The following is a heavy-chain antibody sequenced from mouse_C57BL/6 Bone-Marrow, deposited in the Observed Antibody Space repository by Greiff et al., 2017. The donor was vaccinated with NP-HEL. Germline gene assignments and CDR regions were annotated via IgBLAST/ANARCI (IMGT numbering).Heavy chain of an antibody. CDR2: ISYSGST. V-gene: IGHV3-8*01. J-gene: IGHJ4*01. Sequence: EVKLQESGPGLAKPSQTLSLTCSVTGYSITSDYWNCIRKFPGNKLEYMGYISYSGSTYYTHSLKSRISLTRDTSKNQYYLQLNSVTTEDTATYYCARGGYYGSSYNYAMDYWGQGTSVTVSS. CDR3: ARGGYYGSSYNYAMDY. CDR1: GYSITSDY. D-gene: IGHD1-1*01.